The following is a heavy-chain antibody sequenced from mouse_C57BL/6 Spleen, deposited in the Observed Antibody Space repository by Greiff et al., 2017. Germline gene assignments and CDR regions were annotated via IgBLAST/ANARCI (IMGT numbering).Heavy chain of an antibody. CDR2: INPNNGGT. J-gene: IGHJ3*01. D-gene: IGHD2-4*01. CDR3: GRWNDYGWFAY. V-gene: IGHV1-26*01. CDR1: GYTFTDYY. Sequence: EVQLQQSGPELVKPGASVKISCKASGYTFTDYYMNWVKQSHGKSLEWIGDINPNNGGTSYNQKFKGKDTLTVDKSSSTAYMELRSLTSEDSAVYYGGRWNDYGWFAYWGQGTLVTVSA.